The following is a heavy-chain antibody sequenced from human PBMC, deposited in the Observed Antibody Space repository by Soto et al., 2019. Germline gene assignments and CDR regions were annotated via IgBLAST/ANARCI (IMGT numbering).Heavy chain of an antibody. D-gene: IGHD1-1*01. V-gene: IGHV4-34*01. CDR1: GGSFSGYY. J-gene: IGHJ4*02. CDR2: INHSGSP. Sequence: SETLSLTCAVYGGSFSGYYWSWIRQSPGKGLEWIGEINHSGSPNYNPSLKSRVTISVDTSKNQFSLRLSSVTAADTAVYYCARGSWNVRFDYWGQGTLVTVSS. CDR3: ARGSWNVRFDY.